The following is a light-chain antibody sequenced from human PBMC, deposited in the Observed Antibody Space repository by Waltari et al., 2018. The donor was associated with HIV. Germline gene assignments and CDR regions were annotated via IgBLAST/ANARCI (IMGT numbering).Light chain of an antibody. V-gene: IGLV2-23*02. CDR3: CSYANSSDV. J-gene: IGLJ2*01. Sequence: QFALTQPASMSGSPGQSITICCTRTSSDVGSYYFVSWYQHHPGKAPNFITYDVSKRPSGVSNRFSGSKSGNTASLTISGLQAEDEADDYCCSYANSSDVFGGGTKVTVL. CDR1: SSDVGSYYF. CDR2: DVS.